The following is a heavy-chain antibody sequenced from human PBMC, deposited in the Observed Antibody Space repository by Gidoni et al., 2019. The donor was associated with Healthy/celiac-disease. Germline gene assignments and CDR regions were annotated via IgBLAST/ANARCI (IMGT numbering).Heavy chain of an antibody. V-gene: IGHV3-7*03. CDR2: IKQDGSEK. D-gene: IGHD3-9*01. Sequence: VQLVESGGGWSPPGGSLRLSCAASGFTFSSYWMGWVRTAPGKGLELVANIKQDGSEKYYVDSVKGRFTISRDNAKNSLYLQMNSLRAEDTAVYYCARVLRRSLTGRNYYGMDVGGQGTTVTVAS. CDR3: ARVLRRSLTGRNYYGMDV. J-gene: IGHJ6*02. CDR1: GFTFSSYW.